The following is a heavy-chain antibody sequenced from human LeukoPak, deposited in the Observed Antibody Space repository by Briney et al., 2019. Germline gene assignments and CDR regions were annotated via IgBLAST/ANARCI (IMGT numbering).Heavy chain of an antibody. D-gene: IGHD3-22*01. V-gene: IGHV3-7*03. Sequence: QTGGSLRLSCAASGFTFSSYGMHWVRQAPGKGLEWVASSNPDESERYYIDSVRGRFTISRDNAENTLYLQMNSLRAEDTAVYYCARDSAYSSFDYWGQGTVVSVSS. CDR3: ARDSAYSSFDY. CDR2: SNPDESER. J-gene: IGHJ4*02. CDR1: GFTFSSYG.